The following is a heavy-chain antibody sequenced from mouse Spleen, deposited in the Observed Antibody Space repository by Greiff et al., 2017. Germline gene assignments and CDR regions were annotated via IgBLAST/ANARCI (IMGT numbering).Heavy chain of an antibody. CDR2: INPNNGGT. J-gene: IGHJ4*01. CDR1: GYTFTDYN. CDR3: AREGDYGYSYYAVDY. Sequence: VQLQQSGPELVKPGASVKIPCKASGYTFTDYNMDWVKQSHGKSLEWIGDINPNNGGTIYNQKFKGKATLTVDKSSSTAYMELRSLTSEDTAVYYCAREGDYGYSYYAVDYWGQGTSVTVSS. V-gene: IGHV1-18*01. D-gene: IGHD1-2*01.